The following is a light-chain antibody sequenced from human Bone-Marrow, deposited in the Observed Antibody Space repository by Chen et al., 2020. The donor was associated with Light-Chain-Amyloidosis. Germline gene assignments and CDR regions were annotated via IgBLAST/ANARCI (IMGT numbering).Light chain of an antibody. CDR2: GAS. J-gene: IGKJ4*01. Sequence: EIVLIQSPATLSLSPGERATLSCRASQSVDTYLVWYQQKPGQPPRLLIIGASTRASGLPARFSGSESGTDFTLTISSLEPEDFTVYYCQQRSNWPLTFGGGTKVEIK. V-gene: IGKV3-11*01. CDR3: QQRSNWPLT. CDR1: QSVDTY.